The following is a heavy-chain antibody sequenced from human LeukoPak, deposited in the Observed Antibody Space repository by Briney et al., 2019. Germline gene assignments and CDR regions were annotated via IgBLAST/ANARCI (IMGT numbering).Heavy chain of an antibody. CDR2: IYTSGGT. D-gene: IGHD2-15*01. Sequence: PSQTLSLTCTAFGGPISSGSYYWSWIRQPAGKGLEWIGRIYTSGGTNYNPSLKSRVTISVDTSKNQFSLKLSSVTAADTAVYYCARVVVVAAYNWFDPWGQGTLVTVSS. CDR3: ARVVVVAAYNWFDP. V-gene: IGHV4-61*02. J-gene: IGHJ5*02. CDR1: GGPISSGSYY.